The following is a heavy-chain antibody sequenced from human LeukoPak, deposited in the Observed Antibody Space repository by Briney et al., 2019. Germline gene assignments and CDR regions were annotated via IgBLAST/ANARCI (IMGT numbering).Heavy chain of an antibody. CDR2: ISAYNGNT. CDR3: ARAIQLPSYFDY. J-gene: IGHJ4*02. V-gene: IGHV1-18*01. CDR1: GYTFTSYC. Sequence: GASVKVSCKASGYTFTSYCISWVRQAPGQGLEWMGWISAYNGNTNYAQKLQGRVTMTRDTSTSTVYMELSSLRSEDTAVYYCARAIQLPSYFDYWGQGTLVTVSS. D-gene: IGHD5-18*01.